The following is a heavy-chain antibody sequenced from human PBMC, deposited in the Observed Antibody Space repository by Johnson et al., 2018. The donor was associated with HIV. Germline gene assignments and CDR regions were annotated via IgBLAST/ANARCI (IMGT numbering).Heavy chain of an antibody. CDR2: LFSGGTT. V-gene: IGHV3-66*01. D-gene: IGHD7-27*01. CDR3: ARNADWGTGGDAFDI. Sequence: AAGGVTVSSNYMTWVRQAPGKGLEWVSVLFSGGTTYYADSVKGRFTISRDNSKNTLYLQMNSLRADDTAVYYCARNADWGTGGDAFDIWGQGTRVTVSS. CDR1: GVTVSSNY. J-gene: IGHJ3*02.